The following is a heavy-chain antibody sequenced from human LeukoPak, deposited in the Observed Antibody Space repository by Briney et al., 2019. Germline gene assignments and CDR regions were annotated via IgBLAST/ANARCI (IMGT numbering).Heavy chain of an antibody. CDR1: GFTFSKYW. CDR3: ATKQWLAPPPDS. V-gene: IGHV3-74*01. CDR2: INTDGTVT. J-gene: IGHJ4*02. Sequence: GGSLRLSCAASGFTFSKYWMLSVHQAPGKGLESVSRINTDGTVTTYADSVKGRFTVSRDNAHNTMFLQMNSVRDEDTAVYYCATKQWLAPPPDSWGQGTPVTVSS. D-gene: IGHD6-19*01.